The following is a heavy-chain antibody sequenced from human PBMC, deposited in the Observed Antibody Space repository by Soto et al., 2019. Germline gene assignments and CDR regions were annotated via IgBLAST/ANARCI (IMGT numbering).Heavy chain of an antibody. D-gene: IGHD5-18*01. CDR2: INPSGGST. V-gene: IGHV1-46*03. J-gene: IGHJ6*02. Sequence: GASVKVSCKASGYTVTSYYMHWVRQAPGQGLEWMGIINPSGGSTSYAQKFQGRVTMTRDTSTSTVYMELSSLRSEDTAVYYCARDGHGDTAMPGPRHYGMDVWGQGNTVTVSS. CDR1: GYTVTSYY. CDR3: ARDGHGDTAMPGPRHYGMDV.